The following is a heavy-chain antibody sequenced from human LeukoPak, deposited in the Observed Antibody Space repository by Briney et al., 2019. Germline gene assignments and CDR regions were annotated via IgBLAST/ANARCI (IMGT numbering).Heavy chain of an antibody. CDR2: IKSKTDGGTT. CDR3: TTDGMAAPYDFWSGYYRGY. Sequence: GGSLRLSCAASGFTFSNAWMSWVRQAPGKGLEWVGRIKSKTDGGTTDYAAPVKGRFTISRDDSKNTLYLQMNSLKAEDTAVYYCTTDGMAAPYDFWSGYYRGYWGQGTLVTVSS. J-gene: IGHJ4*02. D-gene: IGHD3-3*01. CDR1: GFTFSNAW. V-gene: IGHV3-15*01.